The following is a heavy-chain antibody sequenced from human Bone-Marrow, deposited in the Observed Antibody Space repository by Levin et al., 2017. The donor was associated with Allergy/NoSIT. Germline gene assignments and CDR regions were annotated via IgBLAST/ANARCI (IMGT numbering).Heavy chain of an antibody. CDR2: INSDGSST. Sequence: TGGSLRLSCAASGFTFSTYWMHWVRQAPGKGLVWVSQINSDGSSTSYADSVKGRFTISRDNAKNTVYLQMNSLRAEDTAVYYWVGLIFESWGQGTLVTVSS. J-gene: IGHJ4*02. CDR1: GFTFSTYW. D-gene: IGHD1-26*01. CDR3: VGLIFES. V-gene: IGHV3-74*01.